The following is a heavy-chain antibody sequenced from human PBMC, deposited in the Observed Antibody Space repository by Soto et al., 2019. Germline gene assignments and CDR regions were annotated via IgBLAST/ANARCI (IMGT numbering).Heavy chain of an antibody. CDR1: GGTFSSYT. Sequence: QVQLVQSGAEVKKPGSSVKVSCKASGGTFSSYTISWVRQAPGQGLEWMGRIIPILGIANYAQKFQGRVTITADKSTSTAYMELSRMRSEDTAVYYCARDDARQGTRGYDYHLYYSGQGTLVTGSS. CDR3: ARDDARQGTRGYDYHLYY. J-gene: IGHJ4*02. D-gene: IGHD5-12*01. V-gene: IGHV1-69*08. CDR2: IIPILGIA.